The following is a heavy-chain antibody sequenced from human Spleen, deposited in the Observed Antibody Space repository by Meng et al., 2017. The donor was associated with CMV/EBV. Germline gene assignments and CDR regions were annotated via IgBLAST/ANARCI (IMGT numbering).Heavy chain of an antibody. CDR3: ARDGSTSGGEDWFDP. D-gene: IGHD2-2*01. V-gene: IGHV1-46*01. Sequence: SGYAFTKYHIHWVRQAPGQRLECMGIINPDGGTTSYAQKFQGRVTLTSDTSTSTVYMELTSLTSDDTAVYYCARDGSTSGGEDWFDPWGQGTLVTVSS. CDR2: INPDGGTT. CDR1: GYAFTKYH. J-gene: IGHJ5*02.